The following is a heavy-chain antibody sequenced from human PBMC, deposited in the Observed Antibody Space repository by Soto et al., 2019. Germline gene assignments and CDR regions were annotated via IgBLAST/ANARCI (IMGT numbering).Heavy chain of an antibody. J-gene: IGHJ4*02. D-gene: IGHD4-17*01. V-gene: IGHV4-39*01. CDR3: ASYGDYPDY. CDR2: IFYSGTT. Sequence: QLQLQESGPGLVKPSETLSLTCTVSGGSISGSGYYWGWIRQPPGKGLEWIGTIFYSGTTYYNPSLKSRVTIAVDTSKNQFSLRLTSVTAADTAVYYCASYGDYPDYWGQGTLVTVSS. CDR1: GGSISGSGYY.